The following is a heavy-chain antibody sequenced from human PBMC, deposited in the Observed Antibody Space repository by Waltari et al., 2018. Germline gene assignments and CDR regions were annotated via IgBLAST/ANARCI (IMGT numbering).Heavy chain of an antibody. Sequence: EVQLLESGGGLVQPGGSLRLSCAASGFTFSSYAMRWVRQAPGKGLGWVSAISGSGGSTYYADSVKGRFTISRDNSKNTLYLQMNSLRAEDTAVYYCAKKGGSIAARPPLSWYYYGMDVWGQGTTVTVSS. CDR2: ISGSGGST. CDR3: AKKGGSIAARPPLSWYYYGMDV. V-gene: IGHV3-23*01. D-gene: IGHD6-6*01. J-gene: IGHJ6*02. CDR1: GFTFSSYA.